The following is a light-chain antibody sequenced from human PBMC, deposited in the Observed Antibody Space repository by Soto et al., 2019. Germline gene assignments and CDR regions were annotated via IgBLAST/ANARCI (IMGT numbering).Light chain of an antibody. V-gene: IGKV1-9*01. CDR1: QGISGY. Sequence: IQLTQSPSSLSASVGDRVTITCRASQGISGYLAWYQQKPGKAPNLLIYAAYSLQSGVPPRFSGSGSGTEFTLTISSLQPEYFATYYCQQVNSYPLTFGGGTKVEIK. CDR2: AAY. J-gene: IGKJ4*01. CDR3: QQVNSYPLT.